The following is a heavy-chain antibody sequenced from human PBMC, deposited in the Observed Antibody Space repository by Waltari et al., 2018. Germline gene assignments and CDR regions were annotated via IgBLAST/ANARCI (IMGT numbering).Heavy chain of an antibody. V-gene: IGHV3-9*01. CDR3: ARDDYGDGYFDY. D-gene: IGHD4-17*01. Sequence: EVQLVESGGGLVQPGRSLRLSCAASGFTFDDYAMHWVRQAPGKGLEWVSGISWNSGSIGYADSVKGRFTISRDNAKNSLYLQMNSLRAEDTALYYCARDDYGDGYFDYWGQGTLVTVSS. J-gene: IGHJ4*02. CDR2: ISWNSGSI. CDR1: GFTFDDYA.